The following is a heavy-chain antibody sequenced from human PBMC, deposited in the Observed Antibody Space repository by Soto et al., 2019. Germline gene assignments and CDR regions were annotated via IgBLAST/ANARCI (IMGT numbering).Heavy chain of an antibody. J-gene: IGHJ4*02. Sequence: PGGSLRLSRAASGFTFSSYAMSWIRQAPGKGLEWVSYISSSGSTIYYADSVKGRFTISRDNAKNSLYLQMNSLRAEDTAVYYCAREVRRVYSGSYPIDYWGQGTLVTVSS. V-gene: IGHV3-11*01. CDR2: ISSSGSTI. CDR3: AREVRRVYSGSYPIDY. CDR1: GFTFSSYA. D-gene: IGHD1-26*01.